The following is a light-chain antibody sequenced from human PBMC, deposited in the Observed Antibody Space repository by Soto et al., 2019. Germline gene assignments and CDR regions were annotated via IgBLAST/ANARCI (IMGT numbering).Light chain of an antibody. CDR3: AAWDDSLSGWV. J-gene: IGLJ7*01. CDR2: RNN. V-gene: IGLV1-47*01. CDR1: SSNIGSDY. Sequence: QSVLTQPPSASATPGQTVTTSCSGSSSNIGSDYVYWYQHLPGAAPKLHIYRNNQRPSGVPDRFSGSKSGTSASLAVSGLRSEDEADYYCAAWDDSLSGWVFGGGTLLTVL.